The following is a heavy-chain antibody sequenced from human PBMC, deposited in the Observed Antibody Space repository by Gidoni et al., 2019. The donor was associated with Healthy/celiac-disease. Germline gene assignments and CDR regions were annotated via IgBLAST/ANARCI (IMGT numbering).Heavy chain of an antibody. V-gene: IGHV4-39*01. CDR1: GGSISSSSYY. Sequence: QLQLQESGPGLVKPSETLSLTCTVSGGSISSSSYYWGWIRQPPGKGREWIGSIYYSGSTYYNPSLKSRVTISVDTSKNQFSLKLSSVTAADTAVYYCARQGLRPYYYYMDVWGKGTTVTVSS. CDR3: ARQGLRPYYYYMDV. J-gene: IGHJ6*03. CDR2: IYYSGST. D-gene: IGHD5-12*01.